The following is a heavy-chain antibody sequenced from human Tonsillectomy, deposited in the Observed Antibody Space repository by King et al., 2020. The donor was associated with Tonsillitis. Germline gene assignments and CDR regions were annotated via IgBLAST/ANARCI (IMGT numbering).Heavy chain of an antibody. CDR1: GFTFDDYG. CDR3: ARVGYLVAAISWXYFXL. Sequence: VQLVESGGGVVRPGGSLRLSCAASGFTFDDYGMSWVRQAPGKGLEWVSGINWNGGSTGYADSVKGRFTISRDNAKNSLYLQMNSLRAEATALYYCARVGYLVAAISWXYFXLWGRGTXVTVSX. V-gene: IGHV3-20*04. D-gene: IGHD2-15*01. J-gene: IGHJ2*01. CDR2: INWNGGST.